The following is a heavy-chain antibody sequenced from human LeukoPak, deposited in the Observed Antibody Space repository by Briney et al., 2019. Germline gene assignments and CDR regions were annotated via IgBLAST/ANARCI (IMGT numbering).Heavy chain of an antibody. D-gene: IGHD5-24*01. CDR2: INHSGST. CDR3: ARVWTGYNYDYFDY. V-gene: IGHV4-34*01. Sequence: PSETLSLTCAVYGGSFSGYYWSWIRQPPGKGLEWIGEINHSGSTNYNPSLKSRVTISVDTSKNQFSLKLSSVTAADTAVYYCARVWTGYNYDYFDYWGQGTLVTVSS. J-gene: IGHJ4*02. CDR1: GGSFSGYY.